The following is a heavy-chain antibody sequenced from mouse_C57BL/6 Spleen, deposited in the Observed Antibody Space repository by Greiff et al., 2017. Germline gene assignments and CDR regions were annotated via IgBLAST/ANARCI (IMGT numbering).Heavy chain of an antibody. Sequence: VQLRQSGPGLVAPSQSLSITCTVSGFSLTSYAISWVRQPPGKGLEWLGVIWTGGGTNYNSAPKSRLSSSKDNSKSQVFLKMNSLQTDDTARYYCARGHYDYDWFAYWGQGTLVTVSA. CDR2: IWTGGGT. V-gene: IGHV2-9-1*01. J-gene: IGHJ3*01. CDR1: GFSLTSYA. D-gene: IGHD2-4*01. CDR3: ARGHYDYDWFAY.